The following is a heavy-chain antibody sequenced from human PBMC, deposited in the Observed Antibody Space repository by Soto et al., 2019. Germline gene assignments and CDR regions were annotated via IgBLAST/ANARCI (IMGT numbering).Heavy chain of an antibody. J-gene: IGHJ4*02. Sequence: LRLSCAASGFIFSRYGMHWVRQAPGKGLEWVAIILHDGSNQHYADSVKGRFSISRDNSKNTLYLQMNGLRAGDTAIYYCAKALEVARWSFDYWGQGALVTVSS. CDR3: AKALEVARWSFDY. D-gene: IGHD5-12*01. CDR1: GFIFSRYG. V-gene: IGHV3-33*05. CDR2: ILHDGSNQ.